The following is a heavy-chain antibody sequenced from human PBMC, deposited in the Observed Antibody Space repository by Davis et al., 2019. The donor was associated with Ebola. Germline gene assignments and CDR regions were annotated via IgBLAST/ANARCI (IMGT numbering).Heavy chain of an antibody. V-gene: IGHV1-2*02. CDR2: ISPNGGDT. Sequence: ASAKVTCKAFGFIPTDYYMHWVRQAPGQVLAYVGWISPNGGDTRYAQTFQGRVTMTRDTAISTTYMELSGLTSDDTAVYYCAREDCSDGRDGRCHQNIVYWGQGTLVTVSS. CDR3: AREDCSDGRDGRCHQNIVY. D-gene: IGHD5-24*01. J-gene: IGHJ4*02. CDR1: GFIPTDYY.